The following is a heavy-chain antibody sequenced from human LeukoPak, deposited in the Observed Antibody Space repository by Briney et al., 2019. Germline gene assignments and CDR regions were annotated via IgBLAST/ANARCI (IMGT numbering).Heavy chain of an antibody. V-gene: IGHV1-18*01. J-gene: IGHJ5*02. CDR2: ISAYNGNT. CDR1: GYTFTSYG. D-gene: IGHD3-3*01. Sequence: ASVKVSCKASGYTFTSYGISWVRQAPGQGLEWMGWISAYNGNTNYAQKLQGRVTMTTDTSTSTAYTELRSLRSDDTAVYYCARDGVTGYDFWSGYTRSFDPWGQGTLVTVSS. CDR3: ARDGVTGYDFWSGYTRSFDP.